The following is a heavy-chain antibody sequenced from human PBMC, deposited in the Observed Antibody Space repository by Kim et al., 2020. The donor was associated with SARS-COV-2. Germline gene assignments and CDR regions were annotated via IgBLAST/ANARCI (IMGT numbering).Heavy chain of an antibody. V-gene: IGHV3-21*01. CDR3: ARDMEYYDILTGYYISPGGYYYGMDV. D-gene: IGHD3-9*01. Sequence: GGSLRLSCAASGFTFSSYSMNWVRQAPGKGLEWVSSISSSSSYIYYADSVKGRFTISRDNAKNSLYLQMNSLRAEDTAVYYCARDMEYYDILTGYYISPGGYYYGMDVWGQGTTVTVSS. CDR2: ISSSSSYI. J-gene: IGHJ6*02. CDR1: GFTFSSYS.